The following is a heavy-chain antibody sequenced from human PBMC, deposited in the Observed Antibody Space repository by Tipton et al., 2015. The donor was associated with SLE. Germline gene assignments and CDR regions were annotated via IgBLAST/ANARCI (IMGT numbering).Heavy chain of an antibody. D-gene: IGHD3-10*01. CDR2: IYDTGST. J-gene: IGHJ3*02. V-gene: IGHV4-30-4*08. Sequence: TLSLTCTVSDGSIRSTNYYWGWIRQSPGVGLEWIGYIYDTGSTYYNPSLRSRVTISVDTSKNQFSLNLSSVTAADTAVYYCARAFGAHDAFDIWGQGTMVTVSS. CDR3: ARAFGAHDAFDI. CDR1: DGSIRSTNYY.